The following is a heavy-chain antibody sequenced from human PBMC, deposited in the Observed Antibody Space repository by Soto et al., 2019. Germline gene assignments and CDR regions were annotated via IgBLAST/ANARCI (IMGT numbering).Heavy chain of an antibody. V-gene: IGHV4-34*01. D-gene: IGHD3-10*01. Sequence: SESRSLTCAVYGGSFSGYYWSWIRQPPGKGLGWIGEINHSGSTNYNPSLKSRVTISVDTSKNQFSLKLSSVTAADTAVYYCARTPTYYYGSGSYYNGNWFDPWGQGTLVTVSS. J-gene: IGHJ5*02. CDR1: GGSFSGYY. CDR2: INHSGST. CDR3: ARTPTYYYGSGSYYNGNWFDP.